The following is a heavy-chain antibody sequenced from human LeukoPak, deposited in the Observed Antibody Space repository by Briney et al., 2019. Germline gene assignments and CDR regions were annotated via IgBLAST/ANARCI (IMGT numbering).Heavy chain of an antibody. CDR1: GYTFTGYY. CDR2: INPNSGGT. CDR3: ARAGRHGSIPGWFDP. D-gene: IGHD4-11*01. V-gene: IGHV1-2*02. J-gene: IGHJ5*02. Sequence: ASVKVSCKASGYTFTGYYMHWVRQAPGQGLEWMGWINPNSGGTNYAQRFQGRVTMTRDTSISTAYMELSRLRSGDTAVYYCARAGRHGSIPGWFDPWGQGTLVTVSS.